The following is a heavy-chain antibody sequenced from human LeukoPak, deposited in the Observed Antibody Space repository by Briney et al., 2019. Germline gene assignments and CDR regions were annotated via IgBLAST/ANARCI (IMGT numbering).Heavy chain of an antibody. D-gene: IGHD3-9*01. Sequence: PSETLSLTRAVYGGSFSGYYWSWIRQPPGKGLEWIGEINHSGSTNYNPSLKSRVTISVDTSKNQFSLKLSSVTAAVTAVYYCARGGAYYDILTGTRQDLDYWGQGTLVTVSS. CDR1: GGSFSGYY. J-gene: IGHJ4*02. CDR2: INHSGST. V-gene: IGHV4-34*01. CDR3: ARGGAYYDILTGTRQDLDY.